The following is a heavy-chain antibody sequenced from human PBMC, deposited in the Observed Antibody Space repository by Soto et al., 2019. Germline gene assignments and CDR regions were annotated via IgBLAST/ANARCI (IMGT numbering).Heavy chain of an antibody. V-gene: IGHV3-30*18. J-gene: IGHJ4*02. Sequence: GGSLRLSCAASGFTFSSYGMHWVRQAPGKGLEWVAVISYDGSNKYYADSVKGRFTISRDNSKNTLYLQMNSLRAEDTAVYYCAKDAVAGLSDLDYWGQGTLVTVSS. D-gene: IGHD6-19*01. CDR1: GFTFSSYG. CDR2: ISYDGSNK. CDR3: AKDAVAGLSDLDY.